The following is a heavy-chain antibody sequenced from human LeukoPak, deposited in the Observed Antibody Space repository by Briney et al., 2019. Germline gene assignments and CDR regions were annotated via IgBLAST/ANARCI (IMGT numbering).Heavy chain of an antibody. CDR1: GGSISSYY. J-gene: IGHJ4*02. V-gene: IGHV4-34*01. CDR3: ARIKPDS. CDR2: INHSGST. Sequence: SETLSLTCTVSGGSISSYYWSWIRQPPGKGLEWIGVINHSGSTNYNPSLKSRVTISVDTSKNQFSLKLSSVTAADTAVYYCARIKPDSWGQGTLVTVSS.